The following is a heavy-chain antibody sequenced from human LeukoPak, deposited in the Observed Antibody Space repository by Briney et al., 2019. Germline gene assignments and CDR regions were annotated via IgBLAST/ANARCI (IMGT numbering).Heavy chain of an antibody. CDR1: GYTLTNND. CDR2: INPENGNT. J-gene: IGHJ6*03. Sequence: APVKVSCKASGYTLTNNDINWVRQATGQGLEWMGWINPENGNTGYAQKFQGRVIMTRSTAINTVYMELSSLTFEDTAIYFCARPTSRPSNYYHMDVWGKGTTVTVSS. D-gene: IGHD2-2*01. CDR3: ARPTSRPSNYYHMDV. V-gene: IGHV1-8*01.